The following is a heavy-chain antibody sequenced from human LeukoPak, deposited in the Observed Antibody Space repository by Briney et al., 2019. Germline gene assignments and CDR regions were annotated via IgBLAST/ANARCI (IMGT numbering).Heavy chain of an antibody. V-gene: IGHV4-31*03. J-gene: IGHJ2*01. CDR3: ARNIVATFDL. CDR1: GGSISIGGYY. CDR2: IYYSGST. Sequence: SETLSLTCTVSGGSISIGGYYWSWIRQHPGKGLEWIGYIYYSGSTYYNPSLKSRVTISVDTSKNQFSLKLSSVTAADTAVYYCARNIVATFDLWGRGTLVTVSS. D-gene: IGHD5-12*01.